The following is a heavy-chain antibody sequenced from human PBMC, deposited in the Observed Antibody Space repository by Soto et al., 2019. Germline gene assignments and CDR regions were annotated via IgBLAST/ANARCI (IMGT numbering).Heavy chain of an antibody. J-gene: IGHJ6*02. CDR1: GGSISSYF. D-gene: IGHD6-13*01. CDR2: IYYSGTP. V-gene: IGHV4-59*01. Sequence: SETLSLTCTVSGGSISSYFWGWIRQPPGKGLEWIGYIYYSGTPKYNPSLKSRVTISVDTSKNQFSLKLSSVTAADTAVYYCARDHIAAAGQKLYYYNGMDVWCQGTTVTVSS. CDR3: ARDHIAAAGQKLYYYNGMDV.